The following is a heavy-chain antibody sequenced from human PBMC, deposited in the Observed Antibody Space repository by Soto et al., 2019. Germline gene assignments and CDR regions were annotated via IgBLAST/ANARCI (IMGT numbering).Heavy chain of an antibody. D-gene: IGHD7-27*01. CDR3: ARGPPNWGFDS. Sequence: QVQLVQSGAEVKKPGASVKVSCKASGYTFTSYDINWVRQTTGQGLEWMGWMSPNSANTGYAQKFQGRVTMTRSTSIRTAYMELSSLRSEDTAVYYCARGPPNWGFDSWGQGTLVTVSS. CDR2: MSPNSANT. V-gene: IGHV1-8*01. CDR1: GYTFTSYD. J-gene: IGHJ4*02.